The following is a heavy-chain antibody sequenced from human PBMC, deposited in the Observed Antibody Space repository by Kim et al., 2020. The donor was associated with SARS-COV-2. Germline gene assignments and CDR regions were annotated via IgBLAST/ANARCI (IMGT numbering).Heavy chain of an antibody. V-gene: IGHV4-59*01. Sequence: YNPSLQSRVTISVDTSKNQFSLKLSSVTAADPAVYYCAGDQDYGIDAFDIWGQGTMVTVSS. D-gene: IGHD3-16*01. J-gene: IGHJ3*02. CDR3: AGDQDYGIDAFDI.